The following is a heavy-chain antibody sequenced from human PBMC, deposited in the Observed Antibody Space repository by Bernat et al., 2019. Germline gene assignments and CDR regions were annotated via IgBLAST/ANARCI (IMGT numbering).Heavy chain of an antibody. J-gene: IGHJ4*02. D-gene: IGHD6-6*01. V-gene: IGHV4-39*01. Sequence: QVQLQESGPGLVKPSETLSLTCTVSGGSISSYYWGWIRQPPGKGLEWIGSIYYSGSTYYNPSLKSRVTISVDTSKNQFSLKLSSVTAADTAVYYCARRSHGSSFFDYWGQGTLVTVSS. CDR2: IYYSGST. CDR1: GGSISSYY. CDR3: ARRSHGSSFFDY.